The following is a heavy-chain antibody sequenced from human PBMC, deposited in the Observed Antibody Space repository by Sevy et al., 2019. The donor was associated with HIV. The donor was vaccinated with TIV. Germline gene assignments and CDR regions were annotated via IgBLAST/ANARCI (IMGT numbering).Heavy chain of an antibody. CDR2: IWYDGSNK. CDR1: GFTFSSYG. D-gene: IGHD2-15*01. J-gene: IGHJ4*02. V-gene: IGHV3-33*01. Sequence: GGSLRLSCAASGFTFSSYGMLWVRQAPGKGLEWVAVIWYDGSNKYYADSVKGRFTISRDNSKNTLYLQMNSLRAEDTAVYYCARGPSVVVVAANYFDYWGQGTLVTVSS. CDR3: ARGPSVVVVAANYFDY.